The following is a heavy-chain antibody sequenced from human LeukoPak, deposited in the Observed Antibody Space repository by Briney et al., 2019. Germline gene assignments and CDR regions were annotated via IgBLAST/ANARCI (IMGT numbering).Heavy chain of an antibody. CDR3: ARMPRRRDGYNYDYHYYMDV. J-gene: IGHJ6*03. CDR1: GGSISSSSYY. V-gene: IGHV4-39*07. CDR2: INHSGST. D-gene: IGHD5-24*01. Sequence: MTSETLSLTCTVSGGSISSSSYYWGWIRQPPGKGLEWIGEINHSGSTNYNPSLKSRVTISVDTSKNQFSLKLSSVTAADTAVYYCARMPRRRDGYNYDYHYYMDVWGKGITVTISS.